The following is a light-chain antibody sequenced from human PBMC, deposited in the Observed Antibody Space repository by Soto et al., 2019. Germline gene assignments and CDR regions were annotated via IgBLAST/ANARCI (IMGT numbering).Light chain of an antibody. Sequence: EIVMTPSPATLSVSPGERATLYCRASQSVSSNLAWYQQKPGQAPRLLIYGASTRATGIPARFSGTGSGTDFTLTVSSLQSEDFAVYYCQQYDNWPQTFGQGTKVDIK. V-gene: IGKV3-15*01. J-gene: IGKJ1*01. CDR1: QSVSSN. CDR3: QQYDNWPQT. CDR2: GAS.